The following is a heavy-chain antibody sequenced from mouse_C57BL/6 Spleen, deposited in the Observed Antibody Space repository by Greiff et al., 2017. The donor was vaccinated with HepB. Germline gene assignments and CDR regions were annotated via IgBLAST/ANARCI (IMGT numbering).Heavy chain of an antibody. CDR2: IYPGSGNT. CDR3: ARNYYGSSEAMDY. CDR1: GYTFTDYY. D-gene: IGHD1-1*01. Sequence: VQRVESGAELVRPGASVKLSCKASGYTFTDYYINWVKQRPGQGLEWIARIYPGSGNTYYNEKFKGKATLTAEKSSSTAYMQLSSLTSEDSAVYFCARNYYGSSEAMDYWGQGTSVTVSS. V-gene: IGHV1-76*01. J-gene: IGHJ4*01.